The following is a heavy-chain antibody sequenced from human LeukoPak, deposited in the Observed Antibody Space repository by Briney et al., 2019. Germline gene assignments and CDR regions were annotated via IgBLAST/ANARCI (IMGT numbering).Heavy chain of an antibody. CDR2: INHSGST. CDR1: GGSFSGYY. J-gene: IGHJ6*02. Sequence: PSETLSLTCAVYGGSFSGYYWSWIRQPPGKGLEWIGEINHSGSTNYNPSLKSRVTISVDTSKNQFSLKLSSVTAADTAVYYCARVGGYCSSTSCYSSPRRYGMDVWSQGTTVTVSS. V-gene: IGHV4-34*01. CDR3: ARVGGYCSSTSCYSSPRRYGMDV. D-gene: IGHD2-2*01.